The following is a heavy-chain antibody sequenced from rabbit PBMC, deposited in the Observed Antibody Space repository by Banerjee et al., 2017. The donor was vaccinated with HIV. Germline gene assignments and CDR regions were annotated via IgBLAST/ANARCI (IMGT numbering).Heavy chain of an antibody. D-gene: IGHD8-1*01. CDR1: GFSFSSSYY. Sequence: QSLEESGGGLVQPEGSLTLTCTASGFSFSSSYYMCWVRQAPGKGLEWIACIYTGSSGNTYYASWVNGRFTISKTSSTTVTLQMTSLTAADTATYFCARGGSNSGTYYYNLWGQGTLVTVS. CDR3: ARGGSNSGTYYYNL. J-gene: IGHJ4*01. CDR2: IYTGSSGNT. V-gene: IGHV1S40*01.